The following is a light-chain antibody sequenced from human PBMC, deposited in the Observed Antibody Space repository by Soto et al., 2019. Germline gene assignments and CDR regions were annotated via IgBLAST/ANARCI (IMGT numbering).Light chain of an antibody. CDR1: QSVSSNY. CDR3: QQYGNSPLT. J-gene: IGKJ4*01. CDR2: DAS. Sequence: IVLTQSPDTLSLSPGERATLSCRASQSVSSNYLAWYHQKLGQXPRLLIYDASRRATGIPDRFSGSGSGTDFTLTISRLEPEDFAVYYCQQYGNSPLTFGGGTKVDIK. V-gene: IGKV3-20*01.